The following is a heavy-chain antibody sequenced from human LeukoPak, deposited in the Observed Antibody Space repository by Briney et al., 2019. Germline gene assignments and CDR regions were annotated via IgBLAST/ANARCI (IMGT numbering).Heavy chain of an antibody. J-gene: IGHJ6*02. CDR3: AKASRGYSSGWYDLENYYYYGMDV. D-gene: IGHD6-19*01. Sequence: GRSLRLSCAASGFTFDDYAMHWVRQAPGKGLEWVSGISWNSGSIGYADSVKGRFTISRDNAKNSLYLQMISLRAEDTALYYCAKASRGYSSGWYDLENYYYYGMDVWGQGTTVTVSS. CDR2: ISWNSGSI. CDR1: GFTFDDYA. V-gene: IGHV3-9*01.